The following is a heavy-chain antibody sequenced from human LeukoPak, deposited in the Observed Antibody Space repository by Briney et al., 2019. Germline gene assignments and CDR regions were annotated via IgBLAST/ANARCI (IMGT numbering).Heavy chain of an antibody. V-gene: IGHV3-74*01. J-gene: IGHJ5*02. CDR2: INSDGSTT. CDR1: GFTFSSYW. Sequence: GGSLRLSCAASGFTFSSYWMHWVRQAPGKGLVWVSRINSDGSTTNYADSVKGRFTISRDDAENTMYLQMNSLRVEDTAVYYCTRRVSATRWFDPWGQGTLVTVSS. CDR3: TRRVSATRWFDP. D-gene: IGHD2-15*01.